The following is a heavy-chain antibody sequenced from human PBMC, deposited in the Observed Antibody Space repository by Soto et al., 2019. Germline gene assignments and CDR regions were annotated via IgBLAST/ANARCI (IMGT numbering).Heavy chain of an antibody. V-gene: IGHV4-39*07. CDR1: GGSISSSSYY. CDR3: ATIAVQPTFDY. CDR2: IYYSDK. Sequence: SETLSLTCTVSGGSISSSSYYWGWIRQPPGKGLEWIGSIYYSDKYYMDSVKGRFTISRDNAKNSLYLQMNSLRVEDTAVYYCATIAVQPTFDYWGQGTLVTVSS. D-gene: IGHD6-19*01. J-gene: IGHJ4*02.